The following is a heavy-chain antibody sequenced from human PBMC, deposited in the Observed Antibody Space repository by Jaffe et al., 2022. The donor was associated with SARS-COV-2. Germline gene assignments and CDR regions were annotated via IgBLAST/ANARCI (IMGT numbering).Heavy chain of an antibody. D-gene: IGHD3-3*01. J-gene: IGHJ5*02. CDR1: GFTFSSYA. Sequence: QVQLVESGGGVVQPGRSLRLSCAASGFTFSSYAMHWVRQAPGKGLEWVAVISYDGSNKYYADSVKGRFTISRDNSKNTLYLQMNSLRAEDTAVYYCARDYPHVLRFLEWSLTENWFDPWGQGTLVTVSS. CDR3: ARDYPHVLRFLEWSLTENWFDP. CDR2: ISYDGSNK. V-gene: IGHV3-30-3*01.